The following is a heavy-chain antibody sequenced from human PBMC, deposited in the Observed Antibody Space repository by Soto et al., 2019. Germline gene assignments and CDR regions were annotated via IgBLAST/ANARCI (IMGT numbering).Heavy chain of an antibody. CDR2: ISSSSSYI. V-gene: IGHV3-21*01. D-gene: IGHD2-15*01. CDR1: GFTFTSYS. J-gene: IGHJ6*02. Sequence: EVQLVESGGGLVKPGGSLRLSCAASGFTFTSYSMNWVRQAPGKGLEWVSSISSSSSYIYYADSVKGRFTISRDNAKNSLYLQMNSLRAEDTAVYYCARESECSGGSCYSFVLGRYYYYGMDVWGQGTTVTVSS. CDR3: ARESECSGGSCYSFVLGRYYYYGMDV.